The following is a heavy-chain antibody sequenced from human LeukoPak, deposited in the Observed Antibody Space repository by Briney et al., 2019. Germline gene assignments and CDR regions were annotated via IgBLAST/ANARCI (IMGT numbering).Heavy chain of an antibody. CDR3: ASDSGSSWHKGLDY. D-gene: IGHD6-13*01. Sequence: GGSLRLSCAASGFTVSSDYMSWVRQAPGKGLEWVSSISSDSVYIYYADSVKGRFTISRDDAKNSLYLQMNSLRAEDTAVYYCASDSGSSWHKGLDYWGQGTLVTVSS. CDR2: ISSDSVYI. CDR1: GFTVSSDY. J-gene: IGHJ4*02. V-gene: IGHV3-21*01.